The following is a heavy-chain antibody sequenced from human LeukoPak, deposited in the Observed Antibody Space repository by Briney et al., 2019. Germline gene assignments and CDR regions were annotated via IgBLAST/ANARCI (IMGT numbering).Heavy chain of an antibody. J-gene: IGHJ1*01. Sequence: SETLSLTCAVYGGSFSGYYWSWSRQPPGKGLEWIGEVNHSGSTNYNPSLKSRVTISVDTSKNQFSLKLSSVTAADTAVYYCASTYSSGWEYFQHWGQGTLVTVSS. CDR2: VNHSGST. V-gene: IGHV4-34*01. CDR3: ASTYSSGWEYFQH. CDR1: GGSFSGYY. D-gene: IGHD6-19*01.